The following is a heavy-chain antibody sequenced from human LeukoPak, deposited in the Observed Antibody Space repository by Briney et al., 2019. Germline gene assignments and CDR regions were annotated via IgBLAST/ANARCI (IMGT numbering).Heavy chain of an antibody. V-gene: IGHV3-11*04. J-gene: IGHJ6*04. CDR3: AELGITMIGGV. CDR1: GFTFSVSH. D-gene: IGHD3-10*02. Sequence: KPGGSLRLSCADSGFTFSVSHMSWIRQAPGKGLEWVLYISSSGSTIYYADSVKGRFTTPRDNAKNSLYLQMNSLRAEDTAVYYCAELGITMIGGVWGKGTTVTISS. CDR2: ISSSGSTI.